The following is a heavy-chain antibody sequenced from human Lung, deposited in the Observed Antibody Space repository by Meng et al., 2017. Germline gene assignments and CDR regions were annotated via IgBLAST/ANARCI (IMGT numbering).Heavy chain of an antibody. D-gene: IGHD4-11*01. CDR1: GGSFHDYC. CDR2: INQSGST. Sequence: QGQGPEGGGGLLKPSVTLSLSCGCTGGSFHDYCWGWNRQPKGKGREGIGDINQSGSTNYTPSLESRATISVDTSQNNLSLKLGSVTAADSAVYYCARGPTTLAHDFDSWGQGTLVTVFS. CDR3: ARGPTTLAHDFDS. V-gene: IGHV4-34*02. J-gene: IGHJ4*02.